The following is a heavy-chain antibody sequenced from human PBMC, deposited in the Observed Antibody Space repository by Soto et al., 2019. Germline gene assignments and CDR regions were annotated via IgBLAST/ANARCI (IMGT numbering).Heavy chain of an antibody. CDR3: ARGEGAYYYDSSGPSDAIDI. CDR1: GGSISSGGYY. J-gene: IGHJ3*02. CDR2: IYYSGST. D-gene: IGHD3-22*01. Sequence: SETLSLTCTVSGGSISSGGYYWSWIRQHPGKGLEWIGYIYYSGSTYYNPSLKSRVTISVDTSKNQFSLKLSSVTAADTAVYYCARGEGAYYYDSSGPSDAIDIWGQGTMVTVSS. V-gene: IGHV4-31*03.